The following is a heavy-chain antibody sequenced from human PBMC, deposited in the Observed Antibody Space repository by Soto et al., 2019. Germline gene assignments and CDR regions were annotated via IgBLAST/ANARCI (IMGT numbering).Heavy chain of an antibody. CDR2: INHSGST. V-gene: IGHV4-34*01. Sequence: SETLSLTCAVYGGSFSGYYWSWIRQPPGKGLEWIGEINHSGSTNYNPSLKSRVTISVDTSKNQFSLKLSSVTAADTAVYYCARGRLAVDIVVVGAATEEYNWFDPWGQGTLVTVSS. CDR1: GGSFSGYY. CDR3: ARGRLAVDIVVVGAATEEYNWFDP. D-gene: IGHD2-15*01. J-gene: IGHJ5*02.